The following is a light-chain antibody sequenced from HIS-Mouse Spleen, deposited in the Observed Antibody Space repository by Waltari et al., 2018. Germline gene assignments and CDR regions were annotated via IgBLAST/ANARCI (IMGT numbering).Light chain of an antibody. V-gene: IGKV1-27*01. CDR3: QKYNSAPRT. J-gene: IGKJ1*01. CDR1: QGISNY. Sequence: DIQMTQSPSSLSASVGDRVTITCRASQGISNYLAWYQQKPGKVPKLLIYAASTLQSGVPSRFSGSGSGTDFTITISSLQPEDVETYYCQKYNSAPRTFGKGIKVEIK. CDR2: AAS.